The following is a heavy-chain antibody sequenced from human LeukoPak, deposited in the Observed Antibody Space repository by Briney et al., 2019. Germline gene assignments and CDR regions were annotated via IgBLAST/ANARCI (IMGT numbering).Heavy chain of an antibody. CDR2: ISGSGGST. CDR1: GFTFSSYA. CDR3: AKGAYSGYSSFDY. D-gene: IGHD5-12*01. V-gene: IGHV3-23*01. Sequence: GGSLRLSCAASGFTFSSYAMSWVRQAPGKGLEWVSAISGSGGSTYYADSVRGRFTISRDNSKNTLYLQMNSLRAEDAAVYYCAKGAYSGYSSFDYWGQGTLVTVSS. J-gene: IGHJ4*02.